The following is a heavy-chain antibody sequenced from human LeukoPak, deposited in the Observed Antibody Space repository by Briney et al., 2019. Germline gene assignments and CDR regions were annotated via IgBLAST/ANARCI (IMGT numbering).Heavy chain of an antibody. CDR3: AKRGFVIRVILVGFHKEAYYFDS. D-gene: IGHD3-22*01. CDR1: GITLSNYG. CDR2: ISGSGGTT. Sequence: GGSLRLSCAVSGITLSNYGMSWVRQAPGKGLEWVAGISGSGGTTNYADSVKGRFTISRDNPKNTLFLHMNSLRAEDTAVYCAKRGFVIRVILVGFHKEAYYFDSWGQGALVTVSS. J-gene: IGHJ4*02. V-gene: IGHV3-23*01.